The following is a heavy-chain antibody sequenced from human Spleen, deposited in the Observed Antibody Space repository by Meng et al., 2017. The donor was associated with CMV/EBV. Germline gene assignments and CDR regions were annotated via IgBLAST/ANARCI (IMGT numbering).Heavy chain of an antibody. Sequence: GESLKISCAASGFPFRTYAMHWVRQAPGKGREWVAVISSDGNFQHYADSLKGRFTISRDNSKNTLYLQMNSLRAEDTALYYCAKDSSFGLVVAHYGMDVWGQGTTVTVSS. CDR3: AKDSSFGLVVAHYGMDV. V-gene: IGHV3-30-3*02. CDR1: GFPFRTYA. J-gene: IGHJ6*02. CDR2: ISSDGNFQ. D-gene: IGHD5-18*01.